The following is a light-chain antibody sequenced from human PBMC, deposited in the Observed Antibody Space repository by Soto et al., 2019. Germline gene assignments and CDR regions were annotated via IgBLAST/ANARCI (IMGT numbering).Light chain of an antibody. CDR1: QDISNY. V-gene: IGKV1-33*01. CDR2: DAS. J-gene: IGKJ4*01. CDR3: QQYDNLPLT. Sequence: DIQMTQSPSSLSASVGDRVTITCQASQDISNYLNWYQQKPGKAPKLLIYDASNLETGAPSRFSGSESGTDFTSAISSLQPEDIVTYYCQQYDNLPLTFGGGTKVEIK.